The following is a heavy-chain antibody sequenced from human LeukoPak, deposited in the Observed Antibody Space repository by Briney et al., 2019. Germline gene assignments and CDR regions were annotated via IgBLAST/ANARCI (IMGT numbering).Heavy chain of an antibody. Sequence: GGSLRLSCAASGFSFSTYWMSWVRQAPGKGLEGVANIKQDGSEKYYVDSVKGRFTISRDNAKNSLYLQMNSLRAEDTAVYYCARVRGIQAGLDIWGQGTMVTVSS. CDR2: IKQDGSEK. CDR3: ARVRGIQAGLDI. J-gene: IGHJ3*02. V-gene: IGHV3-7*01. D-gene: IGHD1-14*01. CDR1: GFSFSTYW.